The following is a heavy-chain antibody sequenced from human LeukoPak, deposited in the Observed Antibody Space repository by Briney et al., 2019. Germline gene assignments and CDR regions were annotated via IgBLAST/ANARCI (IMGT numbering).Heavy chain of an antibody. V-gene: IGHV1-2*02. Sequence: ASVKVSCKASGYTFTGYYMHWVRQAPGQGLEWMGWINPNSGDTNYAQKFQGRVTMTRDTSISTAYMELSRLRSDDTAVYYCARDRGYGDYLVYWGQGTLVTVSS. CDR2: INPNSGDT. D-gene: IGHD4-17*01. J-gene: IGHJ4*02. CDR1: GYTFTGYY. CDR3: ARDRGYGDYLVY.